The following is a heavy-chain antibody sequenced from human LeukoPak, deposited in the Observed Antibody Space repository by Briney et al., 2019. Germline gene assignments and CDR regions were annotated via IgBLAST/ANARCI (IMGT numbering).Heavy chain of an antibody. CDR2: IKQDGGEK. CDR1: GFTFSSYW. J-gene: IGHJ3*02. CDR3: ASPYCSSTSCYAFDI. Sequence: GGSLRLSCAASGFTFSSYWMSWVRQAPGKGPEWVANIKQDGGEKYYVDSVKGRFTISRDNAKNSLYLQMNSLRAEDTAVYYCASPYCSSTSCYAFDIWGQGTMVTVSS. D-gene: IGHD2-2*01. V-gene: IGHV3-7*01.